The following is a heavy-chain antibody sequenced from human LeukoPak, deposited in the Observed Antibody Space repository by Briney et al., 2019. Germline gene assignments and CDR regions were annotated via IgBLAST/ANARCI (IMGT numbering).Heavy chain of an antibody. CDR1: GGSISSSSYY. D-gene: IGHD1-26*01. V-gene: IGHV4-39*07. Sequence: PSETLSLTCTVSGGSISSSSYYWGWIRQPPGKGLEWIGSIYYSGSTYYNPSLKSRVTISVDTSTNQFSLKLTSVTAADTAVYYCVEVPRYSGSYGAFDIWGQGTMVTVSS. J-gene: IGHJ3*02. CDR2: IYYSGST. CDR3: VEVPRYSGSYGAFDI.